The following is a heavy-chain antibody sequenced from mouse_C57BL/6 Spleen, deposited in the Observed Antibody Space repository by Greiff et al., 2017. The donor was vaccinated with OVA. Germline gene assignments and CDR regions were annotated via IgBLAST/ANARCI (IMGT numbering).Heavy chain of an antibody. CDR2: IDPSDSYT. CDR3: ARGGSHGAMDY. J-gene: IGHJ4*01. CDR1: GYTFTSYW. V-gene: IGHV1-50*01. Sequence: QVQLKESGAELVKPGASVKLSCKASGYTFTSYWMQWVKQRPGQGLEWIGEIDPSDSYTNYNQKFKGKATLTVDTSSSTAYMQLSSLTSEDSAVYYCARGGSHGAMDYWGQGTSVTVSS.